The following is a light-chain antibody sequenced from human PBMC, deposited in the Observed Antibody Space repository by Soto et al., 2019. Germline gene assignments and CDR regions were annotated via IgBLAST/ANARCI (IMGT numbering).Light chain of an antibody. Sequence: DIVMTQSPDSLAVSLGERATINCKSSQSVLYNVNNKNHLGWYQQKPGQPPKLLIYWASTREFGVPDRFSGRGSGTEFTLTISSLQXXXXXXXXXXXXXXXPWTFGQGTKVEIK. CDR2: WAS. CDR1: QSVLYNVNNKNH. J-gene: IGKJ1*01. CDR3: XXXXXXPWT. V-gene: IGKV4-1*01.